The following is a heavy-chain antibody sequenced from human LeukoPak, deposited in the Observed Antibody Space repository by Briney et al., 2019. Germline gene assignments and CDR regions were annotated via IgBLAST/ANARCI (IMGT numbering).Heavy chain of an antibody. D-gene: IGHD5-24*01. J-gene: IGHJ4*02. CDR2: VSSHGNDG. V-gene: IGHV3-30*17. Sequence: GGSLRLSCAVSEFTFSNYAMHWVRQPPGKGLEWVAVVSSHGNDGYYADSVRGRFTISRNNSKNTLYLQIDSLRLEDTAIYYCTRDAYNFNDFDYWGQGTLVTVSS. CDR3: TRDAYNFNDFDY. CDR1: EFTFSNYA.